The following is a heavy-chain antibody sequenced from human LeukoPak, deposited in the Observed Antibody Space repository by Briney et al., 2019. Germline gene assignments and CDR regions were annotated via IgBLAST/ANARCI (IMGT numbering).Heavy chain of an antibody. CDR1: GFTFSSYS. CDR2: ISSSSSYI. D-gene: IGHD3-10*01. J-gene: IGHJ6*02. Sequence: GGSLRLSCAASGFTFSSYSMNWVRQAPGKGLEWVSSISSSSSYIYYADSVKGRFTISRDNAKNSLYLQMSSLRAEDTAVYYCARDSYYGSGRDSHGMDVWGQGTTVTVSS. V-gene: IGHV3-21*01. CDR3: ARDSYYGSGRDSHGMDV.